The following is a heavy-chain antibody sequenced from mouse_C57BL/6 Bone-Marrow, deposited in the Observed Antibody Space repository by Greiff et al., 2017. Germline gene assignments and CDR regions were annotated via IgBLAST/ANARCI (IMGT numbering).Heavy chain of an antibody. D-gene: IGHD1-1*01. CDR2: IYPRDGST. CDR3: ARGLTTVPFAY. Sequence: VQLQQSGPELVKPGASVKLSCKASGYTFTSYDINWVKQRPGQGLEWIGWIYPRDGSTKYYEKFKGKATLTVDTSSSTAYMELHSLTSEDSAVYFCARGLTTVPFAYWGQGTLVTVSA. V-gene: IGHV1-85*01. CDR1: GYTFTSYD. J-gene: IGHJ3*01.